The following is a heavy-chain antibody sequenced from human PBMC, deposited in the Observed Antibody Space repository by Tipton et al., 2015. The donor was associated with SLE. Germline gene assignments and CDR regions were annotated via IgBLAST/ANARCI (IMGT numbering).Heavy chain of an antibody. D-gene: IGHD2-21*01. Sequence: LRLSCTVSGDSINGYYWTWIRQPPGKGLEWVGYVYSSGFSDYNPSLRSRVTISLDTSKNQFSLRLSSATAADTAVYYYARYIVVVRYFDYWGQGTLVTVSS. CDR3: ARYIVVVRYFDY. J-gene: IGHJ4*02. CDR2: VYSSGFS. CDR1: GDSINGYY. V-gene: IGHV4-59*01.